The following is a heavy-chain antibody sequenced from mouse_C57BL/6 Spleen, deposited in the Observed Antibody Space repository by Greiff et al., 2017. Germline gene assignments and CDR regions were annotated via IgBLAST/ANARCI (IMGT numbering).Heavy chain of an antibody. V-gene: IGHV5-16*01. CDR1: GFTFSDYY. CDR2: INYDGSST. J-gene: IGHJ2*01. CDR3: ARDGYYGSSLLDY. Sequence: DVKLVESEGGLVQPGSSMKLSCTASGFTFSDYYMAWVRQVPEKGLEWVANINYDGSSTYYLDSLKSRFIISRDNAKNILYLQMSSLKSEDTATYYCARDGYYGSSLLDYWGQGTTLTVSS. D-gene: IGHD1-1*01.